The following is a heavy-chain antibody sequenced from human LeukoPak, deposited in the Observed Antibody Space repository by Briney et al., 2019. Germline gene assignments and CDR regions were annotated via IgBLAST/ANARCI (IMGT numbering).Heavy chain of an antibody. D-gene: IGHD6-13*01. J-gene: IGHJ4*02. CDR3: ARVTGYMTEDYFDY. CDR1: GGSINSYY. V-gene: IGHV4-59*01. Sequence: PSETLSLTCTVSGGSINSYYWSWIRQPPGKGLEWIGYIYYSGSTNYNPSLKSRVTISVDTSKNQFSLRLSSVTAADTAVYYCARVTGYMTEDYFDYWGQGTLITVSS. CDR2: IYYSGST.